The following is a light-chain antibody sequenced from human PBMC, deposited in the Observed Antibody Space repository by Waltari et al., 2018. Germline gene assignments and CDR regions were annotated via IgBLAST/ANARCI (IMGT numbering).Light chain of an antibody. J-gene: IGLJ3*02. CDR2: GKN. CDR1: SLRSYY. V-gene: IGLV3-19*01. Sequence: SSELTQDPAVSVALGQTVRITCQGDSLRSYYASWYQQKPGQAPVLVIYGKNNRPSGIPDRFSGSSSGNTASLTITGAQAEDEADYYCNSRDSSGNHRWVFGGGTKLTAL. CDR3: NSRDSSGNHRWV.